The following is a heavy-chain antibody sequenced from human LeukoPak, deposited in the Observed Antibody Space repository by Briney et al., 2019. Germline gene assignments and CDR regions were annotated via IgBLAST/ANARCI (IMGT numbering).Heavy chain of an antibody. Sequence: SETLSLTCAVYGGSFSGYYWSWIRQPPGKGLEWIGEINHSGSTNYNPSLKSRVTISVDTSKNQFSLKLSSVTAADTAAYYCATVYYYGMDVWGQGTTVTVSS. CDR2: INHSGST. V-gene: IGHV4-34*01. CDR1: GGSFSGYY. J-gene: IGHJ6*02. CDR3: ATVYYYGMDV.